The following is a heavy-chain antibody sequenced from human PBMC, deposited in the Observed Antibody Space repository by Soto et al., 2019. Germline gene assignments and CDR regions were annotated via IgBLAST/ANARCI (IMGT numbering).Heavy chain of an antibody. D-gene: IGHD3-10*01. Sequence: QVHLQQWGAGLLKPSETLSLTCAVYGGSFSGYYWSWIRQPPGKGLEWIGEINHSGRTNYNPSLKSRVPISVGTTNNQFSRRLSSVTAADTAVYYCARGRGDGYNQHWYFDLWVRGTLVTVSS. V-gene: IGHV4-34*01. CDR3: ARGRGDGYNQHWYFDL. CDR2: INHSGRT. CDR1: GGSFSGYY. J-gene: IGHJ2*01.